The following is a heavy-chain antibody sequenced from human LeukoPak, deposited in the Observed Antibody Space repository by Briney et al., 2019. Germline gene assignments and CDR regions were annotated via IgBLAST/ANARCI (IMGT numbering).Heavy chain of an antibody. V-gene: IGHV1-2*02. Sequence: ASVKVSCKASGYTFTDYYLHWVRQASGQGLEWMGWIHPNSGATTYARKFQGRVSMTRDTSINTVFMELSRLTFDGTAVYYCSREDFWGQGTLVTVSS. CDR1: GYTFTDYY. J-gene: IGHJ4*02. CDR2: IHPNSGAT. CDR3: SREDF.